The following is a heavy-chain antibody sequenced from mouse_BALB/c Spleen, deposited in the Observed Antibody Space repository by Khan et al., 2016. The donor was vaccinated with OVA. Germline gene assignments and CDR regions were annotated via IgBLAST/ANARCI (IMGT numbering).Heavy chain of an antibody. CDR3: VSTRYWSWFAS. CDR1: GSPFSSFG. Sequence: EVELVESGGGLVQPGGSRKLSCAASGSPFSSFGMHWVRQAPEKGLEWVAYIGSDSKNIYYADTVKGRFTISRDDPKNSLVLQMTSLRSEDTAMCYFVSTRYWSWFASWGQGTLVTVSS. J-gene: IGHJ3*01. CDR2: IGSDSKNI. V-gene: IGHV5-17*02. D-gene: IGHD2-12*01.